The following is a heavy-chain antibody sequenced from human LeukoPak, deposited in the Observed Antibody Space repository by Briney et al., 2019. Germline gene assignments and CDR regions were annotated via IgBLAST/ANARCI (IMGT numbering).Heavy chain of an antibody. CDR2: IKSDGSST. J-gene: IGHJ4*02. CDR3: ARGYIENYTYTFGS. Sequence: GGSLRLSCAASGFTFSSYWMHWVRRAPGKGLVWVSRIKSDGSSTNYADSVKGRFTISRDNAKNTLYLQMNSLRAEDTAVYYCARGYIENYTYTFGSRGQGTLVTVSS. V-gene: IGHV3-74*01. D-gene: IGHD2-15*01. CDR1: GFTFSSYW.